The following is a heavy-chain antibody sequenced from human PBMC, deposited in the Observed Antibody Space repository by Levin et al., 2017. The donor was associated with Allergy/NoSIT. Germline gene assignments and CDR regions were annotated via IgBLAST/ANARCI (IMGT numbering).Heavy chain of an antibody. Sequence: PAGGSLRLSCAASGFTFSTYSMNWVRQAPGKGLEWVSYISTSSSTKYYADSVKGRFTISRDNAANSLYLQMNSLRAEDTAVYYCAPGYCTTTSCLHYFAYWGQGTLVTVSS. CDR1: GFTFSTYS. CDR3: APGYCTTTSCLHYFAY. V-gene: IGHV3-48*01. CDR2: ISTSSSTK. J-gene: IGHJ4*02. D-gene: IGHD2-2*01.